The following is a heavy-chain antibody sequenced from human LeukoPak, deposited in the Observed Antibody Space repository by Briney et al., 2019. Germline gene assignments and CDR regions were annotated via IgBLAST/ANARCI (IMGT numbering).Heavy chain of an antibody. D-gene: IGHD3-22*01. Sequence: GGSLRLSCAASGFTFSTYWMQWVRHAPGKGLVWVSRTNSDGSSTVYADCVKGRFTISRDNAKNTLYLQMNSLRAEDTAVYYCARDLFYDSSGYYAFDSWGQGTLVTVSS. CDR3: ARDLFYDSSGYYAFDS. J-gene: IGHJ4*02. CDR1: GFTFSTYW. V-gene: IGHV3-74*01. CDR2: TNSDGSST.